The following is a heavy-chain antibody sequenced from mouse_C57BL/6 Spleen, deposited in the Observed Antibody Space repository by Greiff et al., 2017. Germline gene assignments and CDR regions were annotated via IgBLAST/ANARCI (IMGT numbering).Heavy chain of an antibody. J-gene: IGHJ1*03. D-gene: IGHD1-1*01. CDR3: AKKKSYGSSYGWYFDV. CDR1: GFSLTSYG. V-gene: IGHV2-5*01. CDR2: IWRGGST. Sequence: VQGVESGPGLVQPSQSLSITCTVSGFSLTSYGVHWVRQSPGKGLEWLGVIWRGGSTDYNAAFMSRLSITKDNSKSQVFFKMNSLQADDTAIYYCAKKKSYGSSYGWYFDVWGTGTTVTVSS.